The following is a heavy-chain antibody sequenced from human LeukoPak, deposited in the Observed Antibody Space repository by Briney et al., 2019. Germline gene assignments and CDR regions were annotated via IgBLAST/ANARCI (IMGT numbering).Heavy chain of an antibody. CDR2: ISHSGGRT. D-gene: IGHD2-15*01. Sequence: PGGSVRLSCAASGFIFSSYAMSWVRQAPGKGLEWVSAISHSGGRTYYADSVKGGFTISRDNSKNTLYLQMNSLRAEDTAVYYCAVLHSTYYFDYGGQGTLATVSS. V-gene: IGHV3-23*01. CDR3: AVLHSTYYFDY. CDR1: GFIFSSYA. J-gene: IGHJ4*02.